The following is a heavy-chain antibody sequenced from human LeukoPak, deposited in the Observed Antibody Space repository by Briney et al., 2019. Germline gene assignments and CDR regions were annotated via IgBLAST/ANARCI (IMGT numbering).Heavy chain of an antibody. CDR1: GYSISSGYY. V-gene: IGHV4-38-2*02. CDR2: IYHSGST. CDR3: ARGFVRGAQAFDY. J-gene: IGHJ4*02. D-gene: IGHD3-10*01. Sequence: PSETLSLTCTVSGYSISSGYYWGWIRQPPGKGLEWIGSIYHSGSTNYNPSLKSRVTISVDKSKNQFSLKLSSVTAADTAVYYCARGFVRGAQAFDYWGQGTLVTVSS.